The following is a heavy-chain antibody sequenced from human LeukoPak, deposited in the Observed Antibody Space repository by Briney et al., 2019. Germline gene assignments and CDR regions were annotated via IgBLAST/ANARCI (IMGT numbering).Heavy chain of an antibody. V-gene: IGHV3-23*01. CDR3: AKLVWFGELFDFDY. D-gene: IGHD3-10*01. CDR2: ISGSGGST. Sequence: GGSLRLSCAASGFTVSSNYMSWVRQAPGKGLEWVSAISGSGGSTYYADSAKGRFTISRDNSKNTLYLQMNSLRAEDTAVYYCAKLVWFGELFDFDYWGQGTLVTVSS. J-gene: IGHJ4*02. CDR1: GFTVSSNY.